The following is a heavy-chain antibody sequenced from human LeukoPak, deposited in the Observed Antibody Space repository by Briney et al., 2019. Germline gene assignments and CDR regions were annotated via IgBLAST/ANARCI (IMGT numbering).Heavy chain of an antibody. CDR2: INPNSGGT. J-gene: IGHJ3*02. V-gene: IGHV1-2*02. CDR1: GYTFTGYY. D-gene: IGHD1-26*01. Sequence: GASVKVSCKASGYTFTGYYMHWVRQAPGQGLEWMGWINPNSGGTNYAQKFQGRVTMTRDTSISTAYMELSRLRSDDTAVYYCAGHSERRVGATKVLTPDNDAFDIWGQGTMVTVSS. CDR3: AGHSERRVGATKVLTPDNDAFDI.